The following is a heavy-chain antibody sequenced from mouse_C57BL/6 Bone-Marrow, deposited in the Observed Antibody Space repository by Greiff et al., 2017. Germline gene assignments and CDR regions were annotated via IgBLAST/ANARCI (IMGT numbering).Heavy chain of an antibody. Sequence: VKLQQPGAELVRPGSSVKLSCKASGYTFTSYWMHWVKQRPIQGLEWIGNIDPSDSETHYNQKFKDKATLTVDKSSSTAYMQLSSLTSEDSAVYYCARGPYDYDGAFDYWGQGTTLTVSS. CDR1: GYTFTSYW. D-gene: IGHD2-4*01. V-gene: IGHV1-52*01. J-gene: IGHJ2*01. CDR3: ARGPYDYDGAFDY. CDR2: IDPSDSET.